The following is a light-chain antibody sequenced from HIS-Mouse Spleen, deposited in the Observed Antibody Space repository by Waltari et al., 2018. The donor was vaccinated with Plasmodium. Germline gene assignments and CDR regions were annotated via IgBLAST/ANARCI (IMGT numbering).Light chain of an antibody. V-gene: IGKV3-20*01. J-gene: IGKJ2*01. CDR3: QQYGSSPLYT. Sequence: EIVLTQSPGTLSLSPGDRATLSSRASQSVSSSYLAWYQQKPGQAPRLLIYGASSRATGIPDRFSGSGSGTDFTLTISRLEPEDFAVYYCQQYGSSPLYTFGQGTKLEIK. CDR2: GAS. CDR1: QSVSSSY.